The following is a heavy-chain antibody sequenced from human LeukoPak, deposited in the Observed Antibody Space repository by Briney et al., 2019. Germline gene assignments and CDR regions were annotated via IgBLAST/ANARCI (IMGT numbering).Heavy chain of an antibody. CDR2: IYPGDSDT. V-gene: IGHV5-51*01. Sequence: GESLKISCYGSGYIFTSYWIGWVRRMPGKGLVWMGIIYPGDSDTRYSPSFQGQVTISADKSISTAYLQWSSLKASDTAMYYCARQRSEMATIHYYYFDYWGQGTLVTVSS. D-gene: IGHD5-24*01. CDR1: GYIFTSYW. CDR3: ARQRSEMATIHYYYFDY. J-gene: IGHJ4*02.